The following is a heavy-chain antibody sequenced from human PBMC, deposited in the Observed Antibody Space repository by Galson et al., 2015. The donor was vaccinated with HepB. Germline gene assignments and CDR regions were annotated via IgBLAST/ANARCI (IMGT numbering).Heavy chain of an antibody. CDR3: ARGLKSGSDTAMANPGGY. D-gene: IGHD5-18*01. Sequence: SLRLSCAASGFTFSSYGMHWVRQAPGKGLEWVAVIWYDGSNKYYADSVKGRFTISRDNSKNTLYLQMNSLRAEDTAVYYCARGLKSGSDTAMANPGGYWGQGTLVTVSS. CDR2: IWYDGSNK. V-gene: IGHV3-33*01. J-gene: IGHJ4*02. CDR1: GFTFSSYG.